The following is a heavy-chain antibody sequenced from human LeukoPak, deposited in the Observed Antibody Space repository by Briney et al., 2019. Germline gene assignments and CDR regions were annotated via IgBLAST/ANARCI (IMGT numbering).Heavy chain of an antibody. CDR2: IYYSGST. CDR3: ARSGLLEWLPRISRFDY. D-gene: IGHD3-3*01. V-gene: IGHV4-39*01. CDR1: GGSISSSSYY. Sequence: SETLSLTCTVSGGSISSSSYYWGWIRQPPGKGLEWIGSIYYSGSTYYNPSLKSRVTISVDTSKNQFSLKLSSVTAADTAVYYCARSGLLEWLPRISRFDYWGQGTLVTVSS. J-gene: IGHJ4*02.